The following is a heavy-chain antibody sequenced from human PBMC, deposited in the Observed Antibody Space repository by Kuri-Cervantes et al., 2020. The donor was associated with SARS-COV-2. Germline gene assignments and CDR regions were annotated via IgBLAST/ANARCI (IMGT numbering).Heavy chain of an antibody. Sequence: SETLSLTCAADGGSFSGFYWSWIRQAPGKGLEWIGEINHSGSANYSPSLKSRVTISVDTSKHQFSLRLSSVTAADTGVYYCARASTTIYGVLIALFSSNAFGIWGQGTMVTVSS. V-gene: IGHV4-34*01. J-gene: IGHJ3*02. CDR3: ARASTTIYGVLIALFSSNAFGI. D-gene: IGHD3-3*01. CDR2: INHSGSA. CDR1: GGSFSGFY.